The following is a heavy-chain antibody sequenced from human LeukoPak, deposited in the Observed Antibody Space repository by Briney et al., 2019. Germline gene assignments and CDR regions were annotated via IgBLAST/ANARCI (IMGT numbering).Heavy chain of an antibody. CDR3: ARDSGYDILTGTDWFDP. CDR1: GNTFTSYA. D-gene: IGHD3-9*01. J-gene: IGHJ5*02. CDR2: INAGNGNT. V-gene: IGHV1-3*01. Sequence: ASVKVSCKASGNTFTSYAMHWVRQAPGQRLEWMGWINAGNGNTKYSQKFQGRVTITRDTSASTAYMELSSLRSEDTAVYYCARDSGYDILTGTDWFDPWGQGTLVTVSS.